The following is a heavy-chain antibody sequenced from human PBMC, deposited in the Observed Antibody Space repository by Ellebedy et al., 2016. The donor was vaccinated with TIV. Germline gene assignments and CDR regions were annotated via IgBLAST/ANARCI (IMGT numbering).Heavy chain of an antibody. J-gene: IGHJ4*02. CDR2: IDWDDDK. CDR1: GFSLTTSDVC. CDR3: ARMLNSGWYYLDS. V-gene: IGHV2-70*13. Sequence: SGPTLVKPTQTLTLTCTCSGFSLTTSDVCVGWIRQPPGKALEWLALIDWDDDKHYSTSLKTRLTISKDTSKNQVVLTMTNMDPVDTATYYCARMLNSGWYYLDSWGQGILVTVSS. D-gene: IGHD6-19*01.